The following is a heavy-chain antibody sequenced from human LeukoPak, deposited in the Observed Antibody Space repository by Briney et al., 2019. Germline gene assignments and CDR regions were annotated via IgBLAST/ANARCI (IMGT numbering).Heavy chain of an antibody. V-gene: IGHV3-23*01. CDR2: ISGSGGST. Sequence: GGSLRLSCAASGFTFSSYAMSWVRQAPGKGLEWVSAISGSGGSTYYADSVKGRSTISRDNSKNTLYLQMNSLRAEDTAVYYCAKGTAYGDYLDAFDIWGQGTMVTVSS. CDR3: AKGTAYGDYLDAFDI. CDR1: GFTFSSYA. J-gene: IGHJ3*02. D-gene: IGHD4-17*01.